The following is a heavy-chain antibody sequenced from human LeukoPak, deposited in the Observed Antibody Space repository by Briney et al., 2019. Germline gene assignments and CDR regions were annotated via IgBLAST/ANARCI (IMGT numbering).Heavy chain of an antibody. J-gene: IGHJ4*02. V-gene: IGHV4-59*08. Sequence: SETLSLTCTVSGGSISSYYWVWIRQPPGKGLEWIGYIYYNGNTNYNPSLKSRVTISIDTSKTQFSLRLSSVTAADTAVYYCARWNYYEISGRVFDYWGQGTLVTVSS. CDR3: ARWNYYEISGRVFDY. CDR1: GGSISSYY. CDR2: IYYNGNT. D-gene: IGHD3-22*01.